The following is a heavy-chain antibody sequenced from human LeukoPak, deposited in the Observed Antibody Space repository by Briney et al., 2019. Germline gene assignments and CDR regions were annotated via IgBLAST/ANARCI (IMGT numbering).Heavy chain of an antibody. CDR3: ARGPIAAAGREGGGLFDY. CDR1: GYTFTSYA. CDR2: SNAGNGNT. V-gene: IGHV1-3*02. J-gene: IGHJ4*02. Sequence: ASVKVSCKASGYTFTSYAMHWVRQAPGQRLGWMGWSNAGNGNTKYSQEFQGRVTITRDTSASTAYMELSSLRSEDMAVYYCARGPIAAAGREGGGLFDYWGQGTLVTVSS. D-gene: IGHD6-13*01.